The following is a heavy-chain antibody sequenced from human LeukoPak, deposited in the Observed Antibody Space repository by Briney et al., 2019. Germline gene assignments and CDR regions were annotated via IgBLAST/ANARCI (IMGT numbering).Heavy chain of an antibody. J-gene: IGHJ5*02. V-gene: IGHV4-34*01. CDR1: GASFSGYY. CDR2: LNHSGST. CDR3: ARGGILSGSGDFDP. Sequence: KPSETLSLTCAVYGASFSGYYWSWIRPPPGKGLEWIGELNHSGSTNYNPSLKSRVTISVDTSKNQFSLKLSSVTTADTAVFYCARGGILSGSGDFDPWGQGTLVTVSS. D-gene: IGHD3-10*01.